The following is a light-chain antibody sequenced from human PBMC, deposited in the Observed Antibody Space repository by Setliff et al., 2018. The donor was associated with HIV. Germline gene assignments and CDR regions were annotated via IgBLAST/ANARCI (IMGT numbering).Light chain of an antibody. CDR2: DVS. V-gene: IGLV2-14*03. Sequence: QSVLTQPASVSGSPGQSITISCTGTSSDVGGYNYVSWYQQHPGKAPKLMIYDVSYRPSGDSNRFSGSKSGNTASLTISGLQAEDEADYYCSSYTSSSTLRVFGAGTKGTVL. CDR1: SSDVGGYNY. CDR3: SSYTSSSTLRV. J-gene: IGLJ1*01.